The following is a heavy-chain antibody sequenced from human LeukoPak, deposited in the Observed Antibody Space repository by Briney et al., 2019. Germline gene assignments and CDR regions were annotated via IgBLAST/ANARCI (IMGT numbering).Heavy chain of an antibody. CDR2: VNRSGST. Sequence: SETLSLTCAVYGGSFSGYYWSWIRQPPGKGLEWIGEVNRSGSTNYNPSLKSRVTISVDTSKNQFSLKLSSVTAADTAVYYCASGTWGYYYYYMDVWGKGTTVTVSS. CDR3: ASGTWGYYYYYMDV. J-gene: IGHJ6*03. V-gene: IGHV4-34*01. D-gene: IGHD1-26*01. CDR1: GGSFSGYY.